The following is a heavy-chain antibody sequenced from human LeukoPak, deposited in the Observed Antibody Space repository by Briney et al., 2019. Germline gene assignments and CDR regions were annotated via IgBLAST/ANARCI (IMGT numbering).Heavy chain of an antibody. D-gene: IGHD5-12*01. V-gene: IGHV3-33*01. J-gene: IGHJ4*02. CDR1: GFTFSSYG. Sequence: GGSLRLSCAASGFTFSSYGMHWVRQGPGKGLEWVAVIWYDGSNKYYADSVKGRFTISRDNSKNTLYLQMNSLRAEDTAVYYCARESYSGYDLPLGYWGQGTLVTASS. CDR3: ARESYSGYDLPLGY. CDR2: IWYDGSNK.